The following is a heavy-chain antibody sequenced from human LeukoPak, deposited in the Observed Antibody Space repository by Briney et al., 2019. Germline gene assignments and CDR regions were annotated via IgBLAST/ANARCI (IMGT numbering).Heavy chain of an antibody. CDR3: ARAFGSGSYQRFDP. D-gene: IGHD3-10*01. Sequence: SETLSLTCTVSGGSISSGGYYWSWIRQHPGKGLEWIGYIYYSGSTYYNPSLKSRVTIPVDTSKNQFSLKLSSVTAADTAVYYCARAFGSGSYQRFDPWGQGTLVTVSS. J-gene: IGHJ5*02. CDR2: IYYSGST. CDR1: GGSISSGGYY. V-gene: IGHV4-31*03.